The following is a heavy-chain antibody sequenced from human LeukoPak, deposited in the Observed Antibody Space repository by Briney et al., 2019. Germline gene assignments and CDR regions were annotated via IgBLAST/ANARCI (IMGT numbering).Heavy chain of an antibody. Sequence: GGSLGLSCAASGFTFSDHYMSWIRQAPGKGLEWVSYISSSGSTIYYADSVKGRFTISRDNAKNSLYLQMNSLRAEDTAVYYCARAGMGPYYYYGMDVWGQGTTVTVSS. CDR1: GFTFSDHY. CDR2: ISSSGSTI. J-gene: IGHJ6*02. V-gene: IGHV3-11*01. CDR3: ARAGMGPYYYYGMDV. D-gene: IGHD5-18*01.